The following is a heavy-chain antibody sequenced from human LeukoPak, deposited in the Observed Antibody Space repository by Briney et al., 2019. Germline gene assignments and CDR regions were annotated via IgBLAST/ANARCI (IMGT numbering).Heavy chain of an antibody. V-gene: IGHV4-4*02. D-gene: IGHD3-10*01. J-gene: IGHJ6*02. Sequence: SETLSLTCAVSGGSISSSNWWSWVRQPPGKGLEWIGEIYHSGSTNYNPSLKSRVTISVDKSKNQFSLKLSSVTAADTAVYYCARRNVLLWFGEPRDYYYGMDVWGQGTMVTVSS. CDR3: ARRNVLLWFGEPRDYYYGMDV. CDR2: IYHSGST. CDR1: GGSISSSNW.